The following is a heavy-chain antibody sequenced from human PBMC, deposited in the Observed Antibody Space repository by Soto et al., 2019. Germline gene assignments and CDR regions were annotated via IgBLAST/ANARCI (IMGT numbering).Heavy chain of an antibody. CDR1: GFTFSTYG. D-gene: IGHD3-10*01. CDR2: IWYDGSNK. Sequence: QVQLVESGGGVVQPGRSLRLSCAASGFTFSTYGMHWVRQAPGKGLELVAAIWYDGSNKYYADSVKGRFTISRDNSKNTLYLQMNSLRAEDTAVYYCAREAKEYYSDYWGQGTLVTVSS. J-gene: IGHJ4*02. V-gene: IGHV3-33*01. CDR3: AREAKEYYSDY.